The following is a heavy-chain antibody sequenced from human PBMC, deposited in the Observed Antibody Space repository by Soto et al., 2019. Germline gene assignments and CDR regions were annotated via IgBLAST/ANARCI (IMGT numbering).Heavy chain of an antibody. D-gene: IGHD4-17*01. V-gene: IGHV4-31*03. CDR1: GGSISSGGYY. Sequence: QVQLQESGPGLVKPSQTLSLTCTVSGGSISSGGYYWSWIRQHPGKGLEWIGYIYYSGSTHYNPSLKRRVTISVDTSKHQFSPQLSSVTAADTAVYYWARALTTVTVFDPWGQGARVTVSS. CDR2: IYYSGST. J-gene: IGHJ5*02. CDR3: ARALTTVTVFDP.